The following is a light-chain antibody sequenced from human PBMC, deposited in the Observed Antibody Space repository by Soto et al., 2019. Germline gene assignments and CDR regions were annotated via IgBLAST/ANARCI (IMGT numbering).Light chain of an antibody. CDR3: QQHKNWPT. Sequence: EIVMTQSPATLSVSPGDRATLSCRASQSVSNTLACYQQKPGQPPRLLIYGSYIRATGIPARFIASGSGTEFTLTISSLKSEDFAVYYCQQHKNWPTFGGGTVVEIK. CDR1: QSVSNT. CDR2: GSY. J-gene: IGKJ4*01. V-gene: IGKV3-15*01.